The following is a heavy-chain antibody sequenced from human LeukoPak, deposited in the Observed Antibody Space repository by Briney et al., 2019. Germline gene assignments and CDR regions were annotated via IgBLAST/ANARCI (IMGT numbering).Heavy chain of an antibody. D-gene: IGHD1-7*01. CDR3: ARVDWNYERGIDY. V-gene: IGHV4-59*01. CDR2: IYYSGST. J-gene: IGHJ4*02. Sequence: SETLSLTCTVSGGSISSYYWSWIRQPPGKGLEWIGYIYYSGSTNYNPSLKSRVTISVDTSKNQFSLKLSSVTAADTAVYYCARVDWNYERGIDYWAQGTLVTVSS. CDR1: GGSISSYY.